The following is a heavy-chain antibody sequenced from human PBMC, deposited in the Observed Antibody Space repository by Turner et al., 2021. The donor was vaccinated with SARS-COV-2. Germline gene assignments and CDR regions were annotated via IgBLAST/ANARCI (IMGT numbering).Heavy chain of an antibody. Sequence: EVQLVESGGGLVEPGGSLRLSCAASGFTFRPYSMNWVRKAPGKGLEWVSSISGSSRYIFYADSVKGRFTISRDNARNSLYLQMDSLRAEDSAIYYCGRLMATTDTNYFYYGMDFWGQGTTVTVSS. V-gene: IGHV3-21*06. CDR3: GRLMATTDTNYFYYGMDF. D-gene: IGHD5-12*01. J-gene: IGHJ6*02. CDR1: GFTFRPYS. CDR2: ISGSSRYI.